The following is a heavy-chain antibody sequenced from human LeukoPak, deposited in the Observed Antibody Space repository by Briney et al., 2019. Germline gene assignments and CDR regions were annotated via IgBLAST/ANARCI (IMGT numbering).Heavy chain of an antibody. CDR3: AGQGGLYDSSGYYDADEYYFDY. CDR2: IIPIFGIA. Sequence: GSSVKVSCKASGGTFSSYAISWVRQAPGQGLEWMGRIIPIFGIANYAQKFQGRVTITADKSTSTAYMELSSLRSEDTAVYYCAGQGGLYDSSGYYDADEYYFDYWGQGTLVTVSS. J-gene: IGHJ4*02. CDR1: GGTFSSYA. D-gene: IGHD3-22*01. V-gene: IGHV1-69*04.